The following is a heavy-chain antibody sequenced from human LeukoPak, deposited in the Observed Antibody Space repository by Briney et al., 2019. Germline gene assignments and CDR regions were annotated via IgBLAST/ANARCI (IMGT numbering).Heavy chain of an antibody. J-gene: IGHJ5*02. D-gene: IGHD6-25*01. Sequence: SDTLSLTCAVYGVSLSDHYWSWIRQPPGKGLEGIGEINHTGSTNHNPSLKSRVAISLDASQNQFSLRLSSVTAADTAVYYCARASKNSNGWFDPWGQGTLVAVSS. V-gene: IGHV4-34*01. CDR2: INHTGST. CDR1: GVSLSDHY. CDR3: ARASKNSNGWFDP.